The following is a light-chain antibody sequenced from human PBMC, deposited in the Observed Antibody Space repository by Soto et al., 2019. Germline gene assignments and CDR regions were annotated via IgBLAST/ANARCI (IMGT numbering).Light chain of an antibody. CDR1: ESLFGF. J-gene: IGKJ2*01. Sequence: EIVLTQSPATLSVSPGDRVTLSCRASESLFGFLTWYQQKPGQSPRPLIFGGSTRATGIPARVSGSGSATDFTLTISSLQSEDFAVYFWQSYNDWPFASGLGTRLEI. V-gene: IGKV3-15*01. CDR3: QSYNDWPFA. CDR2: GGS.